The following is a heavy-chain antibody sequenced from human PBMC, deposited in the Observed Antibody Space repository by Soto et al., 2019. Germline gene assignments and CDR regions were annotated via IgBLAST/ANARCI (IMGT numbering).Heavy chain of an antibody. V-gene: IGHV3-33*01. Sequence: QVQLVESGGVVVQPGRSLRLSCAASGFTFSNYGMHWVRQAPGKGLEWVAVIWYNGSNKHYVDSVKGRFTISRDNSKSTLYLPMNSLRAEDTAVYSCATMGMAATLNGFPFWGQGTMVTVSS. CDR3: ATMGMAATLNGFPF. J-gene: IGHJ3*01. D-gene: IGHD2-8*01. CDR1: GFTFSNYG. CDR2: IWYNGSNK.